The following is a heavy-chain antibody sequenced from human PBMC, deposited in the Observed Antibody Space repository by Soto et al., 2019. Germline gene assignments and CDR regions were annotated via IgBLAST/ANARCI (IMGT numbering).Heavy chain of an antibody. J-gene: IGHJ3*02. V-gene: IGHV1-18*01. CDR2: ISAYNGNA. CDR1: GYTFTSYG. CDR3: ARGLGYDILTFLLYWFPSDI. Sequence: ASVKVSCKASGYTFTSYGISWVRQAPRRGLEWMGWISAYNGNANYAQKLQDRVTLTTDTSTSTAYMELSSLRSEDTAVYYCARGLGYDILTFLLYWFPSDIWGQGTMVTVSS. D-gene: IGHD3-9*01.